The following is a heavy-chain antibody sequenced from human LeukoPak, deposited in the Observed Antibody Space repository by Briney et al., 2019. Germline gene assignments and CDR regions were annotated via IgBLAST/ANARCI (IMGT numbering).Heavy chain of an antibody. V-gene: IGHV3-23*01. D-gene: IGHD4-23*01. Sequence: GGSLRLSCAASGFTFSSYAMSWVRQAPGKGLEWVSAISGSGGSTYYADSVKGRFTISRDNSKNTLYLQMNSLRAEDTAVYYCAKALAAYGGNSACFDYWGQGTLVTVSS. CDR2: ISGSGGST. J-gene: IGHJ4*02. CDR3: AKALAAYGGNSACFDY. CDR1: GFTFSSYA.